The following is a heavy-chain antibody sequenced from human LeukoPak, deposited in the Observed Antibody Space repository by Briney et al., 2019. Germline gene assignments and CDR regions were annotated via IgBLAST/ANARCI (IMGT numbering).Heavy chain of an antibody. D-gene: IGHD3-3*01. CDR1: GFTFSSYS. CDR2: ISSSSSYI. V-gene: IGHV3-21*01. Sequence: GGSLRLSCAASGFTFSSYSMNWVRQAPGKGLEWVSSISSSSSYIYYADSVKGRFTISRDNAKNSLYLQMNSLRAEDTAVYYCAREDDLEYYFDYWGQGTLVTVSS. CDR3: AREDDLEYYFDY. J-gene: IGHJ4*02.